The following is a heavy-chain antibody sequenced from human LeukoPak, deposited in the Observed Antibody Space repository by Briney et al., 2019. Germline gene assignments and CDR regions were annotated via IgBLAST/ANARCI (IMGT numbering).Heavy chain of an antibody. D-gene: IGHD1-1*01. CDR1: GYTFTDYN. J-gene: IGHJ4*02. CDR3: ARSVEQLANFDY. Sequence: ASLKVSCRASGYTFTDYNVQWVRKAPRPGHEWMGWINPNSGGTKDAQKFQGRGTMTRDTSISTAYMELSSLRSDDTAVYYCARSVEQLANFDYWGQGTLVTVSS. V-gene: IGHV1-2*02. CDR2: INPNSGGT.